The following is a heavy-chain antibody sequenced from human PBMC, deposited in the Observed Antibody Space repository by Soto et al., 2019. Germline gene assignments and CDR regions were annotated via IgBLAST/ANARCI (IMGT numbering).Heavy chain of an antibody. CDR1: GFTFSSYG. D-gene: IGHD4-17*01. J-gene: IGHJ4*02. Sequence: QVQLVESGGGVVQPGRSLRLSCAASGFTFSSYGMHWVRQAPGKGLEWVAVISYDGSNKYYADSVKGRFTISRDNSKNTLYLQMNSLSAEDTAVYYCAKDSNWGETTVTTYFDYRGQGTLVTVSS. CDR2: ISYDGSNK. CDR3: AKDSNWGETTVTTYFDY. V-gene: IGHV3-30*18.